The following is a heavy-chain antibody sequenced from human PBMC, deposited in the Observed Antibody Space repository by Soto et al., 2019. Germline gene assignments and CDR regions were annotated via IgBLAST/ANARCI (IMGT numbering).Heavy chain of an antibody. J-gene: IGHJ4*02. V-gene: IGHV3-23*01. D-gene: IGHD3-22*01. Sequence: LRLSCAASGFTFSSYAVSWVRQAPGKGPEWISSISGSGSTIYYADSVKGRFTISRDNSKNTLYLQMSSLRAEDTAVYYCAKVFYYYDSSGYYYFDYWRQGTLVTVS. CDR3: AKVFYYYDSSGYYYFDY. CDR2: ISGSGSTI. CDR1: GFTFSSYA.